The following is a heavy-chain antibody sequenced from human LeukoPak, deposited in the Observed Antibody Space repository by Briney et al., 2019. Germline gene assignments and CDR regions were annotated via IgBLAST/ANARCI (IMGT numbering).Heavy chain of an antibody. CDR3: ARVGSPGYDFWSGHYNWFDP. V-gene: IGHV3-23*01. CDR1: GFTFSNYW. CDR2: ISGSGGST. Sequence: GGSLRLSCAASGFTFSNYWMSWVRQAPGKGLEWVSAISGSGGSTYYADSVKGRFTISRDNSKNTLYLQMNSLRAEDTAVYYCARVGSPGYDFWSGHYNWFDPWGQGTLVTVSS. D-gene: IGHD3-3*01. J-gene: IGHJ5*02.